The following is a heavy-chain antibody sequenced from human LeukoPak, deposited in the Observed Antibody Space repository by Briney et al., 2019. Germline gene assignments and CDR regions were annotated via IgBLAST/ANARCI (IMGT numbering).Heavy chain of an antibody. Sequence: GSSVKVSCKASGGTFSSYTISWMRQAPGQGLEWMGRIIPILGIANYAQKFQGRVTITADKSTSTAYMELSSLRSEDTAVYYCARVEYCSSTSCRYYYYYGMDVWGQGTTVTVSS. CDR2: IIPILGIA. D-gene: IGHD2-2*01. V-gene: IGHV1-69*02. CDR1: GGTFSSYT. CDR3: ARVEYCSSTSCRYYYYYGMDV. J-gene: IGHJ6*02.